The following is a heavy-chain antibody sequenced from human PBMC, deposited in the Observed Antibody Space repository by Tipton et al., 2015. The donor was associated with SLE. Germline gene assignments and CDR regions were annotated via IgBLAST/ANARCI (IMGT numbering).Heavy chain of an antibody. D-gene: IGHD1-14*01. V-gene: IGHV4-31*03. CDR3: AGTLGYKYFFDH. CDR1: GGSISSADYY. J-gene: IGHJ4*02. Sequence: TLSLTCTVSGGSISSADYYWSWIRQHPGKGLEWIGYIYYTMSAYYNPSLKSRVIISLDTSKNHFSLKLSSVTAADTAVYYCAGTLGYKYFFDHWGQGTLVTVSS. CDR2: IYYTMSA.